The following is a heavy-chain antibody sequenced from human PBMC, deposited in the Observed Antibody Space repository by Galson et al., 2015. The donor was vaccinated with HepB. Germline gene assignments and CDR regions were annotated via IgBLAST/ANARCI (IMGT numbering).Heavy chain of an antibody. CDR3: ARDLRPTGGGTRAYYYYGMDV. D-gene: IGHD3-16*01. J-gene: IGHJ6*02. V-gene: IGHV3-21*01. Sequence: SLRLSCAASGFTFSSYSMNWVRQAPGKGLEWVSSISSSSSYIYYADSVKGRFTISRDNAKNSLYLQMNSLRAEDTAVYYCARDLRPTGGGTRAYYYYGMDVWGQGTTVTVSS. CDR2: ISSSSSYI. CDR1: GFTFSSYS.